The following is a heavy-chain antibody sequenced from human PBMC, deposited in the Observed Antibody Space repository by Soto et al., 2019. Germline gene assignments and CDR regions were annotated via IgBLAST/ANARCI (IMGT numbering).Heavy chain of an antibody. CDR1: GGSFSGYY. V-gene: IGHV4-34*01. Sequence: SETLSLTCAVYGGSFSGYYWSWIRQPPGKGLEWIGEINHSGSTNYNPSLKSRVTISVDTSKNQFSLKLSSVTAADTAVYYCVIWYTMVRRGGFDYWPQETWSPSPQ. CDR2: INHSGST. J-gene: IGHJ4*01. CDR3: VIWYTMVRRGGFDY. D-gene: IGHD3-10*01.